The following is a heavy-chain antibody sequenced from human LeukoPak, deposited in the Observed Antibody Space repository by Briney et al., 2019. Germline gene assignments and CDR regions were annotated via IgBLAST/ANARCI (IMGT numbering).Heavy chain of an antibody. D-gene: IGHD2-8*01. V-gene: IGHV1-2*02. CDR1: GYTLTSYY. CDR2: INLNGGGT. Sequence: KXSCXASGYTLTSYYLHWVRPAPGQGLEWLGWINLNGGGTLSAQKFQGRVTMTRDASISTAYMELSGLRSDDTAVYYCATRCTNGVCYKAYYMDVWGKGTTVTVSS. CDR3: ATRCTNGVCYKAYYMDV. J-gene: IGHJ6*03.